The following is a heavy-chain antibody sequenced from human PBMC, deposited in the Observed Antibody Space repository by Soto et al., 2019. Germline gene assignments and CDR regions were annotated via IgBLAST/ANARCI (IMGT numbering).Heavy chain of an antibody. D-gene: IGHD6-19*01. CDR3: AKTPEKRLVRYYFDY. CDR1: GFTFSSYA. CDR2: ISGSGGST. Sequence: PGGSLRLSCAASGFTFSSYAMSWVRQAPGKGLEWVSAISGSGGSTYYADSVKGRFTISRDNSKNTLYLQMNSLRAEDTAVYYCAKTPEKRLVRYYFDYWGQGTLVTVSS. V-gene: IGHV3-23*01. J-gene: IGHJ4*02.